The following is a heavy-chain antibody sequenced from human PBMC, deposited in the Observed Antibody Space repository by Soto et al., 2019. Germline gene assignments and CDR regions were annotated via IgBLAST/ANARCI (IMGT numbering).Heavy chain of an antibody. J-gene: IGHJ5*01. CDR1: GAAVSSMHW. CDR3: ARDRHPLDS. Sequence: XETLSVPWAVSGAAVSSMHWWTWVRQPPGNGLEWIVEIYYRGSTNYNPSLEGRVTISVDKSKNQLSLKLTSVTAADTAVYYCARDRHPLDSWGQGTLVTVSS. V-gene: IGHV4-4*02. CDR2: IYYRGST.